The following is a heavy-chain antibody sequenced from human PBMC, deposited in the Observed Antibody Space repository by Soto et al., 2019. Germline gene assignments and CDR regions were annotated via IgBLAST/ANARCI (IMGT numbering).Heavy chain of an antibody. CDR2: IYYSGST. CDR1: GGSISSGGYY. J-gene: IGHJ4*02. Sequence: SETLSLTCTVSGGSISSGGYYWSWIRQHPGKGLEWIGYIYYSGSTYFNPSLKSRLTISVDTSKNQFSLQLSSVTAADTAVYYCATSQKGYSWNYFDHWGQGALVTVSS. CDR3: ATSQKGYSWNYFDH. V-gene: IGHV4-31*03. D-gene: IGHD5-12*01.